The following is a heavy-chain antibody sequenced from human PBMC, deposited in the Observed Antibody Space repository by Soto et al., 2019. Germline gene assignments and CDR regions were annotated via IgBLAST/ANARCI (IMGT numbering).Heavy chain of an antibody. V-gene: IGHV1-69*13. CDR2: IIPIFSTS. CDR3: ARGAVVMVFATNFDY. D-gene: IGHD2-8*01. J-gene: IGHJ4*02. CDR1: GGTFSSNV. Sequence: ASVKVSCKASGGTFSSNVISCVRQAPGQGLEWMGGIIPIFSTSNYAQKFQGRVTITADESTSTAYMELSSLRSEDTAVYYCARGAVVMVFATNFDYWAQGTLVTVS.